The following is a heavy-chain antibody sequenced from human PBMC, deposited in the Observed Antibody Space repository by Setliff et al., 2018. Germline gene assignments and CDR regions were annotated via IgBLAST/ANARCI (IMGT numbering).Heavy chain of an antibody. V-gene: IGHV4-61*09. CDR2: FYTSGNT. D-gene: IGHD3-3*01. CDR3: ARHKAGITIFGVVINPDAFDI. CDR1: GDSISSGYYY. Sequence: PSETLSLTCTVSGDSISSGYYYWTWIRQSAGKGLEWIGHFYTSGNTNYNPSLKSRVTISVDTSKNQFSLKLSSVTAADTAVYYCARHKAGITIFGVVINPDAFDIWGQGTMVTVSS. J-gene: IGHJ3*02.